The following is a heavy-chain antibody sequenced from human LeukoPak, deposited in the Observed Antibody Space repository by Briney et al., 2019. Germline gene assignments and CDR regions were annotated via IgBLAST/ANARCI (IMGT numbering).Heavy chain of an antibody. J-gene: IGHJ4*02. Sequence: GGSLRLSCAASGFTFSSYTMHWVRQAPGKGLEWVALISNDGSDKQYADSVKGRITISGDNSKNTLYLQMNSLRAEETAVYFCARDLPNGVLDLDYWGQGTLVTVSS. V-gene: IGHV3-30*04. D-gene: IGHD2-8*01. CDR2: ISNDGSDK. CDR3: ARDLPNGVLDLDY. CDR1: GFTFSSYT.